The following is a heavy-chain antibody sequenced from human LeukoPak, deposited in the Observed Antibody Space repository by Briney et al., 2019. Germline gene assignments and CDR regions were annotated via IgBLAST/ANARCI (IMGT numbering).Heavy chain of an antibody. CDR2: INTTTGST. CDR3: ARVSSVAGDH. V-gene: IGHV1-46*01. J-gene: IGHJ4*02. D-gene: IGHD6-19*01. CDR1: GYTFTSYY. Sequence: ASVKVSCKASGYTFTSYYMHWVRQAPGQGLEWMGIINTTTGSTSYAQKLQGRVTMTRDTSTSTVYMELSSLRSEDTALYYCARVSSVAGDHWSQGTLVAVSS.